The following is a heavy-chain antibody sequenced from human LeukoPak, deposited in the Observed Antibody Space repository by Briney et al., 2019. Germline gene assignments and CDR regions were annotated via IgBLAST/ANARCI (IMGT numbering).Heavy chain of an antibody. Sequence: SVKVSCKASGGTFSSYAISWVRQAPGQGLEWMGGIIPIFGTANYAQKFQGRVTITADESTSTAYMELSSLRSEDTAVYYCARDYYGSGSYYLGSTDAFDIWGQGTMVTVSS. D-gene: IGHD3-10*01. CDR3: ARDYYGSGSYYLGSTDAFDI. CDR1: GGTFSSYA. V-gene: IGHV1-69*01. CDR2: IIPIFGTA. J-gene: IGHJ3*02.